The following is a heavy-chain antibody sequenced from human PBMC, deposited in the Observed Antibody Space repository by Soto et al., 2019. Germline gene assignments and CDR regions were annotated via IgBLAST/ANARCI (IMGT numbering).Heavy chain of an antibody. CDR1: GFTFSIYW. CDR3: ARVHSGGSCYTY. D-gene: IGHD2-15*01. V-gene: IGHV3-7*03. CDR2: INQDGSEK. Sequence: EVQLVESGGGLVQPGGSMRLSCAASGFTFSIYWMSWVRQAPGKGLEWVANINQDGSEKYYVDSLKGRFTISRDNAKNSLYLQVNSLRAEDTAVYYCARVHSGGSCYTYWGQGTLVTVSS. J-gene: IGHJ4*02.